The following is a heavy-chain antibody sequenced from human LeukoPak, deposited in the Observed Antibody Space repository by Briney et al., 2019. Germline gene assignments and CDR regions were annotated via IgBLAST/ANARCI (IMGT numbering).Heavy chain of an antibody. V-gene: IGHV3-53*01. J-gene: IGHJ6*03. Sequence: GGSLRLSCSASGFTVSNNYMTWARQAPGKGLEWVSTIYSNGDTYYPDSVRGRFTISRDNSQNTLYLQMNSLRAGDTAVYYCAREAPYYMVVWGKGTTVTVSS. CDR2: IYSNGDT. CDR1: GFTVSNNY. CDR3: AREAPYYMVV.